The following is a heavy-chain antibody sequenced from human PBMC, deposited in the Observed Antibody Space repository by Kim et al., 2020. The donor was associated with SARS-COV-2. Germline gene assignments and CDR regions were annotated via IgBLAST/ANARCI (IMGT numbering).Heavy chain of an antibody. CDR1: GYTFTDNY. CDR3: ARDPSGSYYYFDH. Sequence: ASVKVSCKASGYTFTDNYIHWVRLAPGHGLEWMGWLSPASGGVNYAQKFQGRLTMTRDTSLNTAYMELDSLTSDDTAVYSCARDPSGSYYYFDHWGQGTL. CDR2: LSPASGGV. J-gene: IGHJ4*02. V-gene: IGHV1-2*02. D-gene: IGHD1-26*01.